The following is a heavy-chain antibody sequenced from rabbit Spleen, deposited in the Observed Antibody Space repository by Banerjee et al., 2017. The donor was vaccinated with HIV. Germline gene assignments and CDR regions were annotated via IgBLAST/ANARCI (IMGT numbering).Heavy chain of an antibody. CDR1: GIDFTNYY. CDR2: IYAARGTT. J-gene: IGHJ4*01. Sequence: QLTETGGGLVQPGGSLTLSCKASGIDFTNYYITWVRQAPGKGLEWIGIIYAARGTTDYASWVNGRFTISSDNAQSTVDLKMTSLTAADTATYFCARQGATGVEFNLWGPGTLVTVS. CDR3: ARQGATGVEFNL. V-gene: IGHV1S7*01. D-gene: IGHD7-1*01.